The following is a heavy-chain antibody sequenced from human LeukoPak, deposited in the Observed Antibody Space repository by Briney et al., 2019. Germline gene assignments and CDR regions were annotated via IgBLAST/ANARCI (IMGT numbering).Heavy chain of an antibody. CDR1: GFTFSSYA. V-gene: IGHV3-23*01. Sequence: PGGSLRLSCAASGFTFSSYAMSSVRQAPGKGLEWVSAISGSGGSTYYADSVKGRFTISRDNSKNTLYLQMNSLRAEDTAVYYCAKSPNVLRFLEWLLYLDYWGQGTLVTVSS. CDR2: ISGSGGST. CDR3: AKSPNVLRFLEWLLYLDY. J-gene: IGHJ4*02. D-gene: IGHD3-3*01.